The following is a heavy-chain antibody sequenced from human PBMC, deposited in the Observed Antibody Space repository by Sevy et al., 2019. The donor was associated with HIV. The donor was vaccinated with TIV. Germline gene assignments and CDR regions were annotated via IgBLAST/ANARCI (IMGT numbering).Heavy chain of an antibody. D-gene: IGHD2-15*01. Sequence: GGSLRLSCAASGFTFSYHSMNWVRQAPGKGLEWVSSISGSGSNINYADSVQGRFTISSDNAQYSLYLQINSLRPEVSAVYYCVREAANIRFFDYWGQGTLVTVSS. V-gene: IGHV3-21*01. CDR2: ISGSGSNI. J-gene: IGHJ4*02. CDR1: GFTFSYHS. CDR3: VREAANIRFFDY.